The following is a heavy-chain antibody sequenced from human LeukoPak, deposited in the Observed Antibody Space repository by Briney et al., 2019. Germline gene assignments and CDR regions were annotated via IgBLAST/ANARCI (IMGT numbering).Heavy chain of an antibody. D-gene: IGHD3-10*01. J-gene: IGHJ5*02. CDR3: ARGYHRYYYDSGRWYNWFDP. CDR1: GYTFTSYY. Sequence: ASVKVSCKASGYTFTSYYMHWVRQAPGQGLEWMGIINPSGGSTSYAQKFQGRVTMTRNTSISTAYMELSSLRSEDTAVYYCARGYHRYYYDSGRWYNWFDPWGQGTLVTVSS. CDR2: INPSGGST. V-gene: IGHV1-46*01.